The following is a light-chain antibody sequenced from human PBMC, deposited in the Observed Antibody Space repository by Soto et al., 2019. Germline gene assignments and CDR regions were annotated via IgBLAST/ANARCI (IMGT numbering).Light chain of an antibody. Sequence: QSVLTQPPSASGTHGQRVTISCSGSSSNIESNTVTWYQQLPVTAPKLVIYSNYARPSGVPDRFSGSTSGTSASLVIRGLQSEDEDDYYCAAWDDILNGYVFGGGTKLTVL. CDR3: AAWDDILNGYV. CDR2: SNY. J-gene: IGLJ1*01. CDR1: SSNIESNT. V-gene: IGLV1-44*01.